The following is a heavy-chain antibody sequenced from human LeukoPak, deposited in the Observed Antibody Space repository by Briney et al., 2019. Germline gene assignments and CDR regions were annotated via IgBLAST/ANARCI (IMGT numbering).Heavy chain of an antibody. CDR2: ISAYNGNT. D-gene: IGHD3-10*01. V-gene: IGHV1-18*01. CDR3: ARDRYYGSGRSWFDP. J-gene: IGHJ5*02. CDR1: GYTFTSYG. Sequence: GASVKVSCKASGYTFTSYGISGVRQAPGQGLEWMGWISAYNGNTNYAQKLQGRVTMTTDTSTSTAYMELRSLRSDDTAVYYCARDRYYGSGRSWFDPWGQGTLVTVSS.